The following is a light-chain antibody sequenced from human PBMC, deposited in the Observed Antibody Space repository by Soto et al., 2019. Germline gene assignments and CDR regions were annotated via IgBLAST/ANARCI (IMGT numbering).Light chain of an antibody. CDR3: QQSYSTLPYT. V-gene: IGKV1-39*01. J-gene: IGKJ2*01. CDR1: QSISSY. CDR2: AAS. Sequence: DIQMTQSPSSLSASVGDRVTITCRASQSISSYLNWYRQKPGKAPKLLIYAASSLQSGVPSRFSGSGSGTDFTLTISSLQPEDFATYYCQQSYSTLPYTFGQGTKLEIK.